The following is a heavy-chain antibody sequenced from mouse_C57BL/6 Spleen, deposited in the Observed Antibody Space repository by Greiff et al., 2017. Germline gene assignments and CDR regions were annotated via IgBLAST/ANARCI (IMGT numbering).Heavy chain of an antibody. CDR3: ARSAPGYGSSSYWYFDV. J-gene: IGHJ1*03. CDR2: IYPGDGDT. Sequence: VQLQQSGAELVKPGASVKISCKASGYAFSSYWMNWVKQRPGKGLEWIGQIYPGDGDTNSNGKFKGKATLTADKSSSTAYMQLSSLTSEDSAVYFCARSAPGYGSSSYWYFDVWGTGTTVTVSS. V-gene: IGHV1-80*01. CDR1: GYAFSSYW. D-gene: IGHD1-1*01.